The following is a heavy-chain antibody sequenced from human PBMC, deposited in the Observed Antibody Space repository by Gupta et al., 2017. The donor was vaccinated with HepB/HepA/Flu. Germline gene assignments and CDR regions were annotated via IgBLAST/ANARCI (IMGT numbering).Heavy chain of an antibody. CDR2: IDSDGSST. CDR3: ARDRGMTGYFPHYHYYYYMDV. Sequence: EVPLVESGGGLVQPGGSLRLSCAASGFTFSTYWMHWVRQVPGKGLVWVSRIDSDGSSTSYADSVKGRFTISRDNAKNTLYLQMNSLRVEDTAVYYCARDRGMTGYFPHYHYYYYMDVWGKGTTVTVSS. CDR1: GFTFSTYW. D-gene: IGHD3-9*01. V-gene: IGHV3-74*01. J-gene: IGHJ6*03.